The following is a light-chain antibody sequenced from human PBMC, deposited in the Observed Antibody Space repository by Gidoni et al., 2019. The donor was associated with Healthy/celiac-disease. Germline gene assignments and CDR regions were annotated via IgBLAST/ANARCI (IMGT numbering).Light chain of an antibody. V-gene: IGKV3-11*01. CDR3: QQRSNWPRYT. Sequence: EIVLTQSPATLSLPPGERATRSGRASQSVSSYLAWYQQKPGQAPRLLIYDASNRATGIPARFSGSGSGTDFTLTISSLEPEDFAVYYCQQRSNWPRYTFGQGTKLEIK. CDR1: QSVSSY. CDR2: DAS. J-gene: IGKJ2*01.